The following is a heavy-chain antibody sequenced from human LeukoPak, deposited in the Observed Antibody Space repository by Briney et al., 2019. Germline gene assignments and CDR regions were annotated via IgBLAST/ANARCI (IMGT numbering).Heavy chain of an antibody. V-gene: IGHV4-38-2*02. CDR2: ISHSGST. J-gene: IGHJ4*02. CDR1: GYSISSGYY. Sequence: SETLSLTCTVSGYSISSGYYWGWIRQPPGKGLKWIGSISHSGSTYYDPSLKSRVTISVDTSKNQFSLKLSSLTAADTAVYYCARLRRSRLAEFDYWGQGTLVTVSS. CDR3: ARLRRSRLAEFDY. D-gene: IGHD3-3*02.